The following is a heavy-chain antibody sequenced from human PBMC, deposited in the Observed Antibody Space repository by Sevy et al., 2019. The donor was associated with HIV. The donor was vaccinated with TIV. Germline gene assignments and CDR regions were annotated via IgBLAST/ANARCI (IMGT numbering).Heavy chain of an antibody. V-gene: IGHV3-49*04. CDR2: FKSKIHGGTT. D-gene: IGHD1-26*01. J-gene: IGHJ4*02. CDR1: GFIFGDYG. CDR3: TRWSGSQSIFDY. Sequence: GGSLRLSCTASGFIFGDYGMSWVRQAPGKGLEWIAFFKSKIHGGTTENAASVKGRLTISRDDSKNIVYLQMSNLKTEDTAVYYCTRWSGSQSIFDYWGQGPLVTVSS.